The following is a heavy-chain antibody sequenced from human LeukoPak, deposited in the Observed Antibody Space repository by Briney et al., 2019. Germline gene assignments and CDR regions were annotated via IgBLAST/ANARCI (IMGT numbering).Heavy chain of an antibody. D-gene: IGHD3-22*01. CDR1: GFTFSSYP. J-gene: IGHJ4*02. Sequence: GRSLRLSCAASGFTFSSYPMDWVRQAPGKGLEWVAVISYDGSIKYYADSVKGRFTISRDDSKNTLYLQMNSLRAEDTAVYYCARDARYYYDSSGYYYVESGFDYWGQGTLVTVSS. CDR3: ARDARYYYDSSGYYYVESGFDY. CDR2: ISYDGSIK. V-gene: IGHV3-30-3*01.